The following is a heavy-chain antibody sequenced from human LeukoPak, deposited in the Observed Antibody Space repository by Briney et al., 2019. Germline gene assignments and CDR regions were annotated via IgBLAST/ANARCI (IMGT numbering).Heavy chain of an antibody. CDR2: IKQDGSEK. D-gene: IGHD5-18*01. Sequence: GGSLRLSCAASGFTFSSYWMSWVRQAPGKGLEWVANIKQDGSEKYYVDSVKGRFTISRDNAKNSLYLQMNSLRAEDTAVYYCASLPRYSYGEYDYWGQGTLVTVSS. CDR3: ASLPRYSYGEYDY. J-gene: IGHJ4*02. V-gene: IGHV3-7*03. CDR1: GFTFSSYW.